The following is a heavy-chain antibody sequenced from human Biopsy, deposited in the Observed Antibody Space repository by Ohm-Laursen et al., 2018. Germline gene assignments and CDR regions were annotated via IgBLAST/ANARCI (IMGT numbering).Heavy chain of an antibody. CDR3: AKDVAGWRYRSGFSIDYFFDY. V-gene: IGHV3-30*18. D-gene: IGHD3-3*02. CDR2: SSYDGSNT. CDR1: GFTFSDYA. Sequence: RSLGLSCTASGFTFSDYALHWVRQAPGKGPEWVAVSSYDGSNTYHADSVRGRFTISRDNSKNTLYLQMNSLTTEDTASYYCAKDVAGWRYRSGFSIDYFFDYWGQGTLVTVSS. J-gene: IGHJ4*02.